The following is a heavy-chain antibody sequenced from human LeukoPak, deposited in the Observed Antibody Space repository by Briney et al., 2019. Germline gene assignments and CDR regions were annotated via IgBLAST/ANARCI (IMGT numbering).Heavy chain of an antibody. Sequence: PSETLSLTCTVSGGSISSYYWSWIRQPPGKGLEWIGYIYSSGSTNYNPSLKSRVTISVDTSKNQFSLKLSSVTAADTAVYYCARGASVPGYDYVWGSSGDTKYFDYWGQGTLVTVSS. J-gene: IGHJ4*02. CDR3: ARGASVPGYDYVWGSSGDTKYFDY. D-gene: IGHD3-16*01. V-gene: IGHV4-59*12. CDR2: IYSSGST. CDR1: GGSISSYY.